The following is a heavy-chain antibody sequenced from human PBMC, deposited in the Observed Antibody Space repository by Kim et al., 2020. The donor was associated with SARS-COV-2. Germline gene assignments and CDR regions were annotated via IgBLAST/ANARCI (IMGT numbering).Heavy chain of an antibody. CDR2: IYYSGST. CDR1: GGSISSSSYY. J-gene: IGHJ4*02. CDR3: FQVDSGYDYDY. Sequence: SETLSLTCTVSGGSISSSSYYWGWIRQPPGKGLEWIGSIYYSGSTYYNPSLKSRVTISVDTSKNQFSLKLSSVTAADTAVYYCFQVDSGYDYDYWGQGTLVTVSS. V-gene: IGHV4-39*01. D-gene: IGHD5-12*01.